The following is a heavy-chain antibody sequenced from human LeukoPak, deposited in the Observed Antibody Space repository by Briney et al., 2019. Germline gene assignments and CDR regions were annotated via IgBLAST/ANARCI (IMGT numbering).Heavy chain of an antibody. CDR3: ARDDGGLAGTHYFDY. Sequence: PGGSLRLSCAASGFTFSTYGMNWVRQAPGKGLEWVSSISSRSSYIYYADSVKGRFTISRDNAKNSLSLQMNSLRAEDTAVYYCARDDGGLAGTHYFDYWGQGTLVTVSS. D-gene: IGHD2-15*01. CDR2: ISSRSSYI. J-gene: IGHJ4*02. V-gene: IGHV3-21*01. CDR1: GFTFSTYG.